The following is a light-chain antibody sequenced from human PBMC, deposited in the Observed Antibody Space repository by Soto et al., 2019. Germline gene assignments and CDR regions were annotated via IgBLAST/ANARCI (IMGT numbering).Light chain of an antibody. CDR1: NVGSKS. CDR3: QVWDSFHAL. J-gene: IGLJ2*01. CDR2: YDS. Sequence: SYELTQPPSVSVAPGKTARITCGGNNVGSKSVHWYQQKPGQAPVLVIYYDSDRPSGIPERFSGSNSGNTATLTISRVEAGDEADYYCQVWDSFHALFGGGTKLTVL. V-gene: IGLV3-21*04.